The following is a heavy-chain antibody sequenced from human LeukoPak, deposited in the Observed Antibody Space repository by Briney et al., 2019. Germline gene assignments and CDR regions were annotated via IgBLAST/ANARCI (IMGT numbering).Heavy chain of an antibody. V-gene: IGHV3-23*01. Sequence: GGSLRLSCAASGFTFTSYAMSWVRQAPGKGLEWDSGISGNGAATLYADSVRGRFTISRDHSNDTLFLQMNSLRPEDTALYYCARDGWATVTSALMWYFDLCGRGTLVTVSA. J-gene: IGHJ2*01. D-gene: IGHD4-17*01. CDR2: ISGNGAAT. CDR1: GFTFTSYA. CDR3: ARDGWATVTSALMWYFDL.